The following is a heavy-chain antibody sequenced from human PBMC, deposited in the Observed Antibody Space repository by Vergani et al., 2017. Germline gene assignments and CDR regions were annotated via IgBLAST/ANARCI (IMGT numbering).Heavy chain of an antibody. CDR2: IYPADSDT. CDR1: GYSFGNYW. D-gene: IGHD1-1*01. V-gene: IGHV5-51*01. Sequence: EVELVQSGPEMRKPGESLKISCKGSGYSFGNYWIGWVRQMLGKGLEWMGIIYPADSDTRYSPSFQGQVTISADKSSSTAFLQWDSLKASDTALYYCARHTTYTDSWGQGTLVTVSS. J-gene: IGHJ4*02. CDR3: ARHTTYTDS.